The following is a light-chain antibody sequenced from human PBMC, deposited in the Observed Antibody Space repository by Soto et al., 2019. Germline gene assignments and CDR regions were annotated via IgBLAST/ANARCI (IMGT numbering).Light chain of an antibody. J-gene: IGKJ1*01. CDR2: SAS. V-gene: IGKV3-20*01. CDR1: QSVSSSY. CDR3: QQYCISLW. Sequence: EIVLTQSPGTLSLSPGERATLSCRASQSVSSSYLAWYQQKPGQAPRLLIYSASSRASGIPDRFSGSGSGTDFTLSISRLEPEDFAVYYCQQYCISLWFGQGTKWIS.